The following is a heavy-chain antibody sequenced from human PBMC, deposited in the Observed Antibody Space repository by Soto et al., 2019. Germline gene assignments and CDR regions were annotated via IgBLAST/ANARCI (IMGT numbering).Heavy chain of an antibody. CDR1: GGSISSYY. CDR3: ARHVQWLVTFDY. D-gene: IGHD6-19*01. Sequence: QVQLQESGPGLVKPSETLSLTCTVSGGSISSYYWSWIRQPPGKGLEWIGYIYYSGSTNYNPSLMRXXTISVDTSKNQFSLKLSSVTAADTAVYYCARHVQWLVTFDYWGQGTLVTVSS. V-gene: IGHV4-59*08. J-gene: IGHJ4*02. CDR2: IYYSGST.